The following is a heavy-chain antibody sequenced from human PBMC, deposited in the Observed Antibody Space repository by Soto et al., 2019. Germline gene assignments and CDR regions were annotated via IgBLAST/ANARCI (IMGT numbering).Heavy chain of an antibody. D-gene: IGHD6-19*01. CDR2: ISYDGSNK. CDR3: ARDTDSSGWYILGAFDI. V-gene: IGHV3-30-3*01. J-gene: IGHJ3*02. CDR1: GFTFSSYA. Sequence: QVQLVESGGGVVQPGRSLRLSCAASGFTFSSYAMHWVRQAPGKGLEWVAVISYDGSNKYYADSVKGRVTISRDNSKNTLYLQMNSLRAEDTAVYYCARDTDSSGWYILGAFDIWGQGTMVTVSS.